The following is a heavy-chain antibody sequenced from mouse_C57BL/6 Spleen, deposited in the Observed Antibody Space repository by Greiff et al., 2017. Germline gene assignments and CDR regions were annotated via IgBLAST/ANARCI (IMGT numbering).Heavy chain of an antibody. J-gene: IGHJ2*01. V-gene: IGHV5-6*01. CDR1: GFTFSSYG. CDR3: AKHGQEIYYYGSSYESDY. Sequence: EVQGVESGGDLVKPGGSLKLSCAASGFTFSSYGMSWVRQTPDQRLEWVATISSGGSYTYYPASVKGRFTISRDSATNTLYLQLSSLKSEDTAMYYCAKHGQEIYYYGSSYESDYWGQSTTLTVSS. D-gene: IGHD1-1*01. CDR2: ISSGGSYT.